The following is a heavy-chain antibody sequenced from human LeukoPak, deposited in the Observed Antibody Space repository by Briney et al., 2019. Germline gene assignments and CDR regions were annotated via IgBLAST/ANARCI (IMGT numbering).Heavy chain of an antibody. CDR1: GYTFTSYD. CDR2: MNPNSGNT. V-gene: IGHV1-8*01. D-gene: IGHD1-26*01. CDR3: ARGDSGSYWVGFDY. Sequence: GASVKVSCKASGYTFTSYDINWARQATGQGLEWMGWMNPNSGNTGYAQKFQGRVTMTRNTSISTAYMELSSLRSEDTAVYYCARGDSGSYWVGFDYWGQGTLVTVSS. J-gene: IGHJ4*02.